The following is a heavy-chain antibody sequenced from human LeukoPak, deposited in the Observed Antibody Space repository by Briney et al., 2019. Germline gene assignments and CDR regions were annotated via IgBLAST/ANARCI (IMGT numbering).Heavy chain of an antibody. CDR2: ISWNSGSI. V-gene: IGHV3-9*01. CDR1: GFTFDDYA. CDR3: AKDRGVATTGGYYFDY. D-gene: IGHD5-12*01. J-gene: IGHJ4*02. Sequence: GGSLRLSCAASGFTFDDYAMHWVRQAPGKGLEWVSGISWNSGSIGYADSVKGRFTISRDNSKNTLYLQMNSLRAEDTAVYYCAKDRGVATTGGYYFDYWGQGTLVTVSS.